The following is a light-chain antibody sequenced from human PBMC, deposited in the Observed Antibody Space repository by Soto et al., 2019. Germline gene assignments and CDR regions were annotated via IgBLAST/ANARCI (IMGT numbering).Light chain of an antibody. CDR2: RTS. CDR1: QSVSSSY. CDR3: QQYDSSPRT. V-gene: IGKV3-20*01. J-gene: IGKJ1*01. Sequence: EIVLTQCPGTLSLSPGERATLSFRASQSVSSSYLAWYQQKPGQAPRLLIYRTSNRATGIPDRFSGSGSGTDFTLTISRLEPEDFAVYWCQQYDSSPRTFGQGTKVDIK.